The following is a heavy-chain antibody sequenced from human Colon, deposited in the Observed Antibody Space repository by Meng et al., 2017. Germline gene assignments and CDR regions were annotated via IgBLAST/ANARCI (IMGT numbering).Heavy chain of an antibody. CDR1: GASISSTYW. V-gene: IGHV4-4*02. D-gene: IGHD2-15*01. Sequence: QGQLPGPGPGLGRPSGTLSLTCAVSGASISSTYWWSWVRQPPGKGLEWIGEVHHSGGTNYNPSLKSRVTISVDESNNQYSLSLTSVTAADTAIYYCGRNGAYSIDPWGRGTLVTVSS. CDR3: GRNGAYSIDP. J-gene: IGHJ5*02. CDR2: VHHSGGT.